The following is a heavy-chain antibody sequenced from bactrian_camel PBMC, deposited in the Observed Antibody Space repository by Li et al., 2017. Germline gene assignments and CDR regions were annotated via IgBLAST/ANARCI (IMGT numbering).Heavy chain of an antibody. CDR3: ATLTSYDGAFYLDY. D-gene: IGHD3*01. J-gene: IGHJ4*01. CDR1: GFTFSDFG. Sequence: VQLVESGGGLVRPGGSLRLSCAAAGFTFSDFGMAWVRQAPGKGPEWLSGINSDSSAQYADSVKGRFTISRDNAKNTLYLQLNSLKAEDTAMYYCATLTSYDGAFYLDYWGQGTQVTVS. CDR2: INSDSSA. V-gene: IGHV3S1*01.